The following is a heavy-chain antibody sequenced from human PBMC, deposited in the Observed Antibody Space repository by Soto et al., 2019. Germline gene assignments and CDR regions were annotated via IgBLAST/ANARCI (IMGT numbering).Heavy chain of an antibody. J-gene: IGHJ6*02. Sequence: QVQLVQSGAEVKKPGSSVKVSCKASGGTFSSYAISWVRQAPGQGLEWMGGIITIFGTANYAQKFQGRVIITADESTSTAYMELRSLRSEDTAVYYCARAGFCGGDCYYITLEYYGMDVWGQGTTVTVSS. V-gene: IGHV1-69*01. CDR2: IITIFGTA. CDR3: ARAGFCGGDCYYITLEYYGMDV. CDR1: GGTFSSYA. D-gene: IGHD2-21*02.